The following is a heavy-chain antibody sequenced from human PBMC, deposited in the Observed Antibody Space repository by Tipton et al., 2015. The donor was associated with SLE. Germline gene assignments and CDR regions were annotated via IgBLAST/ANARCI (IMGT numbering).Heavy chain of an antibody. CDR3: AREQEQPCAFDI. Sequence: QSGPEVKKPGASVKVSCKASGYTFTSYGISWVRQAPGQGLEWMGWISAYNGNTNYAQKLQGRVTISVDTSKNQFSLKLSSVTAADTAVYYCAREQEQPCAFDIWGQGTMVTVSS. J-gene: IGHJ3*02. CDR2: ISAYNGNT. D-gene: IGHD6-13*01. CDR1: GYTFTSYG. V-gene: IGHV1-18*01.